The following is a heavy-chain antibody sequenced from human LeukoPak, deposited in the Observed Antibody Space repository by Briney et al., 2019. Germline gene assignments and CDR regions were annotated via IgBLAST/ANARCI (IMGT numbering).Heavy chain of an antibody. CDR1: GYAFTNSW. J-gene: IGHJ4*02. CDR2: IYPGDSDT. Sequence: GKPLRISCKVFGYAFTNSWFGGGGKMPGKAREWMGIIYPGDSDTRYIPSFQGQVTISADKSISTAYLQWSSLKASDTAMYYCARRVDSYWFFDYWGQGTLVTVSS. CDR3: ARRVDSYWFFDY. D-gene: IGHD1-26*01. V-gene: IGHV5-51*01.